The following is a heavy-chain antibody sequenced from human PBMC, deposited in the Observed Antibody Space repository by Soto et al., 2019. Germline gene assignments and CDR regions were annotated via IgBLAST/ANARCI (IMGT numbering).Heavy chain of an antibody. J-gene: IGHJ4*02. D-gene: IGHD3-10*01. Sequence: QVQLVQSGAELKKPGASVKVSCKASGHTFSNYDMNWVRQATGQGPEWIGWVNPNNGDTGYAQKVQGRVTLTTDISTTTAYMELTSLRSEDTAIYYCAKVSRKGSAIDFDYWGQGTLITVSS. CDR2: VNPNNGDT. V-gene: IGHV1-8*01. CDR3: AKVSRKGSAIDFDY. CDR1: GHTFSNYD.